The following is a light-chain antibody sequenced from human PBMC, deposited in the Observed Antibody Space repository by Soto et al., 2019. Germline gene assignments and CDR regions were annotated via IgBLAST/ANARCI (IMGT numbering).Light chain of an antibody. CDR1: SSNIGSNT. Sequence: QSVLTQPPSASGTPGQRVTIFCSGSSSNIGSNTVNWYQQLPGTAPKLLIYSNNQRPSGVPDRFSGSKSGTSASLAISGLQSEYEADYYCAAWDDSLNGVVFVGGTQLAVL. V-gene: IGLV1-44*01. CDR2: SNN. J-gene: IGLJ2*01. CDR3: AAWDDSLNGVV.